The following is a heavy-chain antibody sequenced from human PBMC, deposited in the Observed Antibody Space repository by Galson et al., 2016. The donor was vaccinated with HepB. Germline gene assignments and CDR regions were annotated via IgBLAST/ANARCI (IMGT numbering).Heavy chain of an antibody. V-gene: IGHV1-2*02. J-gene: IGHJ4*02. CDR1: GYIFSGYY. D-gene: IGHD3-10*01. CDR3: ARGHVYGSGSYYPDY. CDR2: INPNSGGA. Sequence: SVKVSCKASGYIFSGYYIYWVRQAPGEGLQWMGWINPNSGGASYAQMFQGRVTMTRDTSISTASMELTRLTSDDTAVYCCARGHVYGSGSYYPDYWGQGTLVTVSS.